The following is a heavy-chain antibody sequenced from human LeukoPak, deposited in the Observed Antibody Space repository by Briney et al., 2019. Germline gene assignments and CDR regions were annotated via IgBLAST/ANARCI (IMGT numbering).Heavy chain of an antibody. CDR2: IKQDGSEE. CDR3: ARDRWELLSNSYHYCGLDV. J-gene: IGHJ6*02. Sequence: GGSLRLSCAASGFTFSNYWMSWVRQAPGKGLEWVANIKQDGSEECYVDSVKGRFTISRDNAKNSLYLQMNSLRAEDTAVYYCARDRWELLSNSYHYCGLDVWGQGTTVTVSS. D-gene: IGHD2-15*01. CDR1: GFTFSNYW. V-gene: IGHV3-7*01.